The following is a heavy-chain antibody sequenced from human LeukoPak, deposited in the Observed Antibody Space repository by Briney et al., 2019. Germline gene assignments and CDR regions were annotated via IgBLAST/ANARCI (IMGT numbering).Heavy chain of an antibody. CDR1: GGSISSSSYY. J-gene: IGHJ4*02. Sequence: SETLSLTCTVSGGSISSSSYYWGWIRQPPGKGLEWIGYIYYSGNTYYNPSLKSRVSISVDTSKNQFSLKLSSVTAADTAVYYCARVRAVWYFDYWGQGTLVTVSS. CDR3: ARVRAVWYFDY. V-gene: IGHV4-30-4*08. D-gene: IGHD3-16*01. CDR2: IYYSGNT.